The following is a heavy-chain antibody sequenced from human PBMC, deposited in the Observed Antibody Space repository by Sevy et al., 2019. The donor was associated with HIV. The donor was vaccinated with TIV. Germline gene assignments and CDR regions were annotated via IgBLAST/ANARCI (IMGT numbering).Heavy chain of an antibody. Sequence: GSLRLSCAASGFTVNSNYMTWVRQAPGKGLEGVSVIHSDDTTYHADSVKDRLTISRDNFKNTLYLHMSSLRAEDTAVYYCARGKSGYGYALNYWGQGTLVTVSS. CDR1: GFTVNSNY. CDR3: ARGKSGYGYALNY. CDR2: IHSDDTT. J-gene: IGHJ4*02. V-gene: IGHV3-66*01. D-gene: IGHD5-18*01.